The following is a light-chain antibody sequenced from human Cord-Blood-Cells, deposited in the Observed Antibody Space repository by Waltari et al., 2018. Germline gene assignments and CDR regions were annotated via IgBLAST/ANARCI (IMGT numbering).Light chain of an antibody. CDR2: EVS. V-gene: IGLV2-23*02. Sequence: QSALTHPASVSGSPGHPIPTSCPGTSRDVGGYNLASWYQQHPGKAPKLMIYEVSKRPSGVSNRFSGSKSGNTASLTISGLQAEDEADYYCCSYAGSSTFYVFGTGTKVTVL. CDR1: SRDVGGYNL. CDR3: CSYAGSSTFYV. J-gene: IGLJ1*01.